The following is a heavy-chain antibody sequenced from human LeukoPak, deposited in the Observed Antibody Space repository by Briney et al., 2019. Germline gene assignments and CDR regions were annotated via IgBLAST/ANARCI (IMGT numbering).Heavy chain of an antibody. D-gene: IGHD4-11*01. CDR2: ISSSSSYI. V-gene: IGHV3-21*01. Sequence: PGGSLRLSCAASGFTFSSYSMNWIRQAPGKGLEWVSSISSSSSYIYYADSVKGRFTISRDNAKNSLYLQMNSLRAEDTAVYYCARGTYSNYGVLDNWFDPWGQGTLVTVSS. CDR1: GFTFSSYS. CDR3: ARGTYSNYGVLDNWFDP. J-gene: IGHJ5*02.